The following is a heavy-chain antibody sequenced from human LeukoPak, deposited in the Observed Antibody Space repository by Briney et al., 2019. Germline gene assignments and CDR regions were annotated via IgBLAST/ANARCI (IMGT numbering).Heavy chain of an antibody. CDR1: GGSFSGYY. Sequence: SETPSLTCAVYGGSFSGYYWSWIRQPPGKGLEWIGEINHSGSTNYNPSLKSRVTISVDTSKNQFSLKLSSVTAADTAVYYCARRIAVAGDFDYWGQGTLVTVSS. D-gene: IGHD6-19*01. CDR2: INHSGST. V-gene: IGHV4-34*01. CDR3: ARRIAVAGDFDY. J-gene: IGHJ4*02.